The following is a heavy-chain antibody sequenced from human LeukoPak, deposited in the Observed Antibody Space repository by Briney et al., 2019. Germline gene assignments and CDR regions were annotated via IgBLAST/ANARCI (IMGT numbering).Heavy chain of an antibody. CDR3: AFSVGATMGFDY. CDR1: GCTFTRYY. CDR2: INPNKGGT. D-gene: IGHD1-26*01. Sequence: ASVKVSCKASGCTFTRYYMQWVRQSPGQGLEWMGWINPNKGGTNYAQKFQGRVTMTRDPSISTAYMEPSRLRSDDTAVYYCAFSVGATMGFDYWGQGTLVTASS. J-gene: IGHJ4*02. V-gene: IGHV1-2*02.